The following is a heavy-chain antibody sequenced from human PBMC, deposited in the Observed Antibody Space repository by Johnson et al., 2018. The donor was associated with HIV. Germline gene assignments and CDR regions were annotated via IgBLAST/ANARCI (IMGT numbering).Heavy chain of an antibody. CDR1: GFTFDDYA. CDR2: IGWNSGNI. CDR3: AKDYTAMVSSDAFDI. V-gene: IGHV3-9*01. D-gene: IGHD5-18*01. J-gene: IGHJ3*02. Sequence: QLVESGGGLVQPGRSMRLSCAASGFTFDDYAMHWVRQAPGEGLEWVSGIGWNSGNIVYADSVKGRFTISRDNAKNSLYLQMNSLRAEDTAFYYCAKDYTAMVSSDAFDIWGQGTMVTVSS.